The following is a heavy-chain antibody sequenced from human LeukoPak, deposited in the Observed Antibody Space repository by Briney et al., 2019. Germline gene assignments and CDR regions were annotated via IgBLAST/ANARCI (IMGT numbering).Heavy chain of an antibody. D-gene: IGHD1-26*01. CDR1: GYSISSGYY. J-gene: IGHJ5*02. CDR2: IYHSGST. CDR3: ARVAIVGATKRFDP. V-gene: IGHV4-38-2*02. Sequence: SETLSLTCTVSGYSISSGYYWGWIRQPPGKGLEWIGSIYHSGSTYYNSSLKSRVTISVDTSKNQFSLRLSSVTAADTAVYFCARVAIVGATKRFDPWGQGTLVTVSS.